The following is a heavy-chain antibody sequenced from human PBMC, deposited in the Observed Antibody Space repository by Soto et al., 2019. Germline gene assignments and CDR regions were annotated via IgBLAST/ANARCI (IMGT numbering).Heavy chain of an antibody. V-gene: IGHV4-59*01. J-gene: IGHJ3*02. CDR1: GGSISSYY. D-gene: IGHD5-12*01. CDR3: ARDAGDGYNFFDAFDI. Sequence: QVQLQESGPGLVKPSETLSLTCTVSGGSISSYYWSWIRQPPGKGLDWIGYIYYSGSTNYNPSLKSRVTISVDTSKNQFSLKLSSVTAADTAVYYCARDAGDGYNFFDAFDIWGQGTMVTVSS. CDR2: IYYSGST.